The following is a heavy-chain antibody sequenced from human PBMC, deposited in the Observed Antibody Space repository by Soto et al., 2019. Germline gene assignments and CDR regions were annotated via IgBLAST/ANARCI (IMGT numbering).Heavy chain of an antibody. CDR1: GGSISSYY. V-gene: IGHV4-59*01. CDR2: IYYSGST. Sequence: NPSETLSLTCTVSGGSISSYYWIWIRQPPGKGLEWIGYIYYSGSTNYNPSLKSRVTISVDTSKNQFSLKLSSVTAADTAVYYCAAREATIFFPGPLNDAFDIWGQGTMVTVSS. J-gene: IGHJ3*02. CDR3: AAREATIFFPGPLNDAFDI. D-gene: IGHD3-9*01.